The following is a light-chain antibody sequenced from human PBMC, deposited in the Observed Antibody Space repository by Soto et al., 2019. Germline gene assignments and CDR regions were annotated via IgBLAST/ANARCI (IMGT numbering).Light chain of an antibody. CDR2: KAS. J-gene: IGKJ4*01. Sequence: DIQMTQSPSTLSASVGDRVTITCRASQSISSWLAWYQQKPGKAPKLLIYKASSLESGVPSRFSGSGSGTEFTLTISSLQADDVANYYCQQYNRYSLTFGGGTKVEIK. CDR3: QQYNRYSLT. V-gene: IGKV1-5*03. CDR1: QSISSW.